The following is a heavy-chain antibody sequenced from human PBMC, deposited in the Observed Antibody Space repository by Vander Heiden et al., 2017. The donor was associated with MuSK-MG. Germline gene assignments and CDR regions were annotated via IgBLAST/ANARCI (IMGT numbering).Heavy chain of an antibody. CDR1: GYTFTSYG. V-gene: IGHV1-18*01. D-gene: IGHD3-10*01. CDR3: ARDLGYSDSGSYSYFAY. Sequence: QVQLVQSGAEVKKPGASVTVSCKASGYTFTSYGITWVRQAPGQAPGQGLEWMGWISSYNANTNYAQKLQGRVTMTTDTSTTTAYMELRSLRSDDTAVYYCARDLGYSDSGSYSYFAYWGQGSLVTVSS. J-gene: IGHJ4*02. CDR2: ISSYNANT.